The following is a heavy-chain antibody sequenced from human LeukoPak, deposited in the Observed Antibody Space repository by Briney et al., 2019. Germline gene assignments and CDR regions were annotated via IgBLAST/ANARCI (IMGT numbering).Heavy chain of an antibody. CDR2: ISSSSGTT. D-gene: IGHD3-16*01. CDR1: GFTFRSYS. J-gene: IGHJ3*01. CDR3: ARSHVYVWGSPEKTVSGFDL. Sequence: PGGSLRLSYAASGFTFRSYSMNWVRQAPGKGLEWVSYISSSSGTTYHADSVEGRLTISRDDAKESLYLQMSSLSAEDTAVYYCARSHVYVWGSPEKTVSGFDLWGQGTMVTVSS. V-gene: IGHV3-48*01.